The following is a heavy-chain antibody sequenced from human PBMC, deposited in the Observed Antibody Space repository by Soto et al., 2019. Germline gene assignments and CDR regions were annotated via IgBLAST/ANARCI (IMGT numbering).Heavy chain of an antibody. CDR3: ARDRYYHDNSGYHPQFDS. CDR2: IIPKYGTT. J-gene: IGHJ4*02. Sequence: QVQLVQSGAEVKKPGSSVTVSCKASGDALTGYTISWVRQARGHGLEWMGGIIPKYGTTNYAQKFQGRVRMTADESTTTVYMELSSLRSEDTAMYFCARDRYYHDNSGYHPQFDSWGQGTLVTVSS. V-gene: IGHV1-69*01. CDR1: GDALTGYT. D-gene: IGHD3-22*01.